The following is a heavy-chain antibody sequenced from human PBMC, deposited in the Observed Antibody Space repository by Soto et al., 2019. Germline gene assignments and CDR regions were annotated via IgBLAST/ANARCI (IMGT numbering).Heavy chain of an antibody. CDR2: IYYSGST. J-gene: IGHJ3*02. D-gene: IGHD5-12*01. CDR3: AGGADGYNPDAFDI. CDR1: GGSISSYY. Sequence: QVQLQESGPGLVKPSETLSLTCTVSGGSISSYYWSWIRQPPGKGLEWIGYIYYSGSTNYNPSLKSRVTISVDTSKNQFSLKLSSVTAADTAVYYCAGGADGYNPDAFDIWGQGTMVTVSS. V-gene: IGHV4-59*01.